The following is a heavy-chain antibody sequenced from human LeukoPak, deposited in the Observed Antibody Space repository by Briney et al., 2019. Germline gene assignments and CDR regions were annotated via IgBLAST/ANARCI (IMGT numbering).Heavy chain of an antibody. D-gene: IGHD3-22*01. CDR1: GYTFTSYG. V-gene: IGHV1-18*01. CDR2: NSADNGNT. Sequence: ASVTVSCTASGYTFTSYGIAWVRQAPGQGLEWMGWNSADNGNTNYAQKLQGRVTMTTDTSTSTAYMELRSLRSDDTAVYYCARDGYYDNWGQGTLVTVSS. J-gene: IGHJ4*02. CDR3: ARDGYYDN.